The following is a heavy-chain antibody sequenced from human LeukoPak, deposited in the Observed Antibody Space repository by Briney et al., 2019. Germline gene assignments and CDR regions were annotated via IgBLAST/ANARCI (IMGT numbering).Heavy chain of an antibody. Sequence: HGESLKISCQASGYSLTSSWIGWARQMPGKGLEWMAIINPGDSDTRYSPSFQGQVTISADKSISTVYLQWGSLKASDTAMYYCARQPGAGWFDPRGQGTLVTVSS. CDR1: GYSLTSSW. V-gene: IGHV5-51*01. D-gene: IGHD3-10*01. CDR2: INPGDSDT. CDR3: ARQPGAGWFDP. J-gene: IGHJ5*02.